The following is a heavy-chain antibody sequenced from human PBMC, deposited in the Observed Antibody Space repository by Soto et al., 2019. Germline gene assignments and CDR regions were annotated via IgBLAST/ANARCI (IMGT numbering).Heavy chain of an antibody. Sequence: QVQLQQWGAGLLKPSETLSLTCAVYGGSFSGYYWSWNRQRPGKGLEWIGEINHSGSTNYNPSLKSRVTISVDTSKNQFSLKLSSVTAADTAVYYCARDNCSGGSCYSFFDYWGQGTLVTVSS. D-gene: IGHD2-15*01. CDR3: ARDNCSGGSCYSFFDY. CDR1: GGSFSGYY. J-gene: IGHJ4*02. CDR2: INHSGST. V-gene: IGHV4-34*01.